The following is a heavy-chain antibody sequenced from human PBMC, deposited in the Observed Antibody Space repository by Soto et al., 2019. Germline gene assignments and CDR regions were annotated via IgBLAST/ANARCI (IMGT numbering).Heavy chain of an antibody. Sequence: SVKVSCKASGGTFSSYAISWVRQAPGQGLEWMGGIIPIFGTANYAQKFQGRVTITADESTSTAYMELSSLRSEDTAVYYCARVHYDYPYFDYWGQGTLVTVS. CDR3: ARVHYDYPYFDY. D-gene: IGHD3-16*01. CDR1: GGTFSSYA. V-gene: IGHV1-69*13. CDR2: IIPIFGTA. J-gene: IGHJ4*02.